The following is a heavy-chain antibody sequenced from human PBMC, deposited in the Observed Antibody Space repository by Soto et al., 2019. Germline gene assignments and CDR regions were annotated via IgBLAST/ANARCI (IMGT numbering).Heavy chain of an antibody. CDR1: GYRFTTHY. J-gene: IGHJ4*02. CDR2: MNVGTGGT. V-gene: IGHV1-2*06. Sequence: ASVKVSCKASGYRFTTHYIHWVRQAPGQGLEWMGRMNVGTGGTTYAHNFQGRVTMTRDTSIRTAYLEVSSVKSDDTAMYYCARDGNFALRGYSFGFDFWGQGALVTVS. CDR3: ARDGNFALRGYSFGFDF. D-gene: IGHD5-18*01.